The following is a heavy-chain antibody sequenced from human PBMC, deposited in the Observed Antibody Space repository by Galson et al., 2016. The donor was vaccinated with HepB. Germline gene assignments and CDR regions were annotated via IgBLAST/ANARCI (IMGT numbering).Heavy chain of an antibody. CDR3: SRELMGSKEYYYYGMDV. D-gene: IGHD1-26*01. J-gene: IGHJ6*02. V-gene: IGHV3-48*02. CDR1: GFGFSSYN. CDR2: LSSTSSTI. Sequence: SLRLSCAASGFGFSSYNMNWVRQAPGKGLEWVSFLSSTSSTIYYADSVKGRFTISRDNAKNSLYLQMNSLRDEDTAVYYCSRELMGSKEYYYYGMDVWGQGTTVTVSS.